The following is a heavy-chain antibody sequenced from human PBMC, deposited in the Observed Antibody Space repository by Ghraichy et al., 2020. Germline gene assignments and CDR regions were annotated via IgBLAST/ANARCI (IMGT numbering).Heavy chain of an antibody. V-gene: IGHV3-13*05. J-gene: IGHJ3*02. D-gene: IGHD3-10*01. CDR3: ARAMVRGVIGAFDI. CDR2: IGTAGDP. Sequence: GGSLRLSCAASGFTFSSYDMHWVRQATGKGLEWVSAIGTAGDPYYPGSVKGRFTISRENAKNSLYLQMNSLRAGDTAVYYCARAMVRGVIGAFDIWGQGTMVTVSS. CDR1: GFTFSSYD.